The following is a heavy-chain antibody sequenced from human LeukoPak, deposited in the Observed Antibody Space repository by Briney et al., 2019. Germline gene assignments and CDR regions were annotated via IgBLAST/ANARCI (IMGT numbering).Heavy chain of an antibody. CDR1: GFTFSSYS. CDR2: ISSSSSYI. Sequence: GGSLRLPCAASGFTFSSYSMNWVRQAPGKGLEWVSSISSSSSYIYYADSVKGRFTISRDNAKNSLYLQMNSLRDEDTAVYYCAKDAVPAALGEYFFDYWGQGTRVTVSS. V-gene: IGHV3-21*04. D-gene: IGHD2-2*01. J-gene: IGHJ4*02. CDR3: AKDAVPAALGEYFFDY.